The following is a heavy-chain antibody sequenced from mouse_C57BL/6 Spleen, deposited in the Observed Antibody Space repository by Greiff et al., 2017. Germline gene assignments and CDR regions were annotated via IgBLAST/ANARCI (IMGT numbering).Heavy chain of an antibody. V-gene: IGHV1-69*01. CDR3: ARGDDGYYGGYFDV. CDR2: IDPSDSYT. D-gene: IGHD2-3*01. Sequence: VQLQQSGAELVMPGASVKLSCKASGYTFTSYWMHWVKQRPGQGLEWIGEIDPSDSYTNYNQKFKGKSTLTVDKSSSTAYMQLSSLTSEDSAVYYCARGDDGYYGGYFDVWGTGTTVTVSS. CDR1: GYTFTSYW. J-gene: IGHJ1*03.